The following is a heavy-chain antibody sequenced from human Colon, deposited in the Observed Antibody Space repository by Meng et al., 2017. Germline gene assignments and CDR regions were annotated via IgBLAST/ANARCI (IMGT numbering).Heavy chain of an antibody. D-gene: IGHD5-12*01. J-gene: IGHJ5*02. CDR3: ARDSGYDKNWFDP. CDR2: IYYSGST. V-gene: IGHV4-61*08. CDR1: GGSISSGGYY. Sequence: QGQLQESGPGLVKPSQTLALTCSVSGGSISSGGYYWSWIRQHPGKGLEWIGFIYYSGSTNYNPSLKSRVTISVDTSKNQFSLKVSSVTAADTAVYYCARDSGYDKNWFDPWGQGTLVTVSS.